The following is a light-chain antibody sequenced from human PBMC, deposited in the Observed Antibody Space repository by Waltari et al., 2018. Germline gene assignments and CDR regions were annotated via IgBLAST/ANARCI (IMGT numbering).Light chain of an antibody. V-gene: IGKV1-33*01. J-gene: IGKJ5*01. CDR1: QDISNY. Sequence: DIQMTQSPSSLSAYVGDRVTITCQASQDISNYLNWYQQKPGKAPKRLIYDASNLETGVPSRFSGSGSGTDFTFTISSLQPEDIATYYCQQYDNLPITFGQGTRLEIK. CDR3: QQYDNLPIT. CDR2: DAS.